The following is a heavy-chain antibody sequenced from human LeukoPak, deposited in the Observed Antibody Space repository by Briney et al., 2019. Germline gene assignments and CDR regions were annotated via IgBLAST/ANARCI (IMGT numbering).Heavy chain of an antibody. D-gene: IGHD3-22*01. CDR1: GGSISSYY. CDR3: ARARLNYDSSGSLYYYYGMDV. CDR2: IYYSGST. Sequence: SETLSLTCTGSGGSISSYYWSWIRQPPGKGLEWIGYIYYSGSTNYNPSLKSRVTISVDTSKNQFSLKLSSVTAADTAVYYCARARLNYDSSGSLYYYYGMDVWGQGTTVTVSS. V-gene: IGHV4-59*01. J-gene: IGHJ6*02.